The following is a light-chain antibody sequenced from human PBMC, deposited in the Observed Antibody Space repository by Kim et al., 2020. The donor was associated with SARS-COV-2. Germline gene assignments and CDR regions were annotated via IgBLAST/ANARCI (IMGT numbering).Light chain of an antibody. Sequence: QRVTSSSTGSGPNIGAGYEVHWYQQLPGTAPKPLILGSSNRPSGVPDRFSGYKAGTSAPLAITGLQAEDEADDFCQSYDSSLSVVFGGGTQLTVL. CDR3: QSYDSSLSVV. CDR2: GSS. J-gene: IGLJ2*01. V-gene: IGLV1-40*01. CDR1: GPNIGAGYE.